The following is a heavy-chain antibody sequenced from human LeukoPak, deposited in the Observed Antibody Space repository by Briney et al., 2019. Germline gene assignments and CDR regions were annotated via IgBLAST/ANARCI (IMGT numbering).Heavy chain of an antibody. D-gene: IGHD2-15*01. V-gene: IGHV3-48*01. Sequence: GGSLRLSCAASGFTFSNYIMNWVRQAPGKGPEWVSYISSRSSSIYYADSVKGRFTISRDNAKNSLYLQMNSLRAEDTAVYYCVVSSSTPAPIDYWGQGTLVTVSS. CDR3: VVSSSTPAPIDY. CDR2: ISSRSSSI. J-gene: IGHJ4*02. CDR1: GFTFSNYI.